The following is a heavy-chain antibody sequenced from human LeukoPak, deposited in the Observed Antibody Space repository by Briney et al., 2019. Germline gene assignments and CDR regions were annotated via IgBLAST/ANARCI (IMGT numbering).Heavy chain of an antibody. CDR3: ARDQRCRDSACYSTDFFDS. CDR1: GFTFRTYW. Sequence: GGSLRLSCVASGFTFRTYWMTWVRQAPGKGLEWVAKIRGDGGETSYGDSVKGRFTISRDNADNSIHLQTTSLRADDSAVYFCARDQRCRDSACYSTDFFDSWGQGTLVSVSS. J-gene: IGHJ5*01. V-gene: IGHV3-7*01. D-gene: IGHD2-21*02. CDR2: IRGDGGET.